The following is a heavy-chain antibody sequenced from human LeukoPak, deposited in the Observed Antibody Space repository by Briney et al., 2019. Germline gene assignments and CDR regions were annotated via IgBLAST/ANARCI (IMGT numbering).Heavy chain of an antibody. CDR3: AKEMWATNAFDI. CDR1: GFSFGSYT. D-gene: IGHD1-26*01. J-gene: IGHJ3*02. Sequence: GGSLRLSCVASGFSFGSYTMSWVRQAPGKGLEWVSSISSDGGRTMYADSVKGRFTISRDNSKNTLYLQMNSLRAEDTAVYYCAKEMWATNAFDIWGQGTMVTVSS. CDR2: ISSDGGRT. V-gene: IGHV3-23*01.